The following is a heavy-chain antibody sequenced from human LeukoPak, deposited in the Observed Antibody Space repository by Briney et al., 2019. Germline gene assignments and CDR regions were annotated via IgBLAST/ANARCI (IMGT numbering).Heavy chain of an antibody. CDR2: ISSSSSTI. V-gene: IGHV3-48*01. Sequence: GGSLRLSCAASGFTFSSYSMNWVRQAPGKGLEWVSYISSSSSTIYYADSVKGRFTISRDNAKNSLYLQMNSLRAEDTAVYYCARILTPGPEAFDIWGQGTMVTVSS. J-gene: IGHJ3*02. CDR3: ARILTPGPEAFDI. D-gene: IGHD4-23*01. CDR1: GFTFSSYS.